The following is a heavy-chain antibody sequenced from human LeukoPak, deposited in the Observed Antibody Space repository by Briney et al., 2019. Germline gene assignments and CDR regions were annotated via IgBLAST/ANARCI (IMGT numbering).Heavy chain of an antibody. CDR2: FSCSGGPI. CDR1: GFTFSSYD. Sequence: GSLIISCAASGFTFSSYDLNCVSRAPGRGRVWVSYFSCSGGPISYAASVKGRFTISGDNAKNSLYLKMNSLRAEDTAVYYCARGRSLYYYDSSGYYYGGQVTLVTVSS. D-gene: IGHD3-22*01. CDR3: ARGRSLYYYDSSGYYY. V-gene: IGHV3-48*03. J-gene: IGHJ4*02.